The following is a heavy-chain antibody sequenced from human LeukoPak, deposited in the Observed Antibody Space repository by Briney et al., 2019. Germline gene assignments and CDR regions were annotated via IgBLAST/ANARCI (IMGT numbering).Heavy chain of an antibody. CDR2: IKQDGSEK. Sequence: GGSLRLSCAASGFTFSSYWMSWVRQAPGKGLEWAANIKQDGSEKYYVDSVKGRFTISRDNAKNSLYLQMNSLRAEDTAVYYCARDQSYSSGWFRDSYYFDYWGQGTLVTVSS. V-gene: IGHV3-7*01. CDR1: GFTFSSYW. J-gene: IGHJ4*02. D-gene: IGHD6-19*01. CDR3: ARDQSYSSGWFRDSYYFDY.